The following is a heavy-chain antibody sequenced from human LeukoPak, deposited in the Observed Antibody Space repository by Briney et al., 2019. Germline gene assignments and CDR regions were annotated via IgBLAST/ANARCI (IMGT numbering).Heavy chain of an antibody. CDR2: INNDGSST. CDR1: GFTFSSYW. CDR3: ARGVGYCSSSSCYWWFDP. Sequence: QPGGSLRLSCAASGFTFSSYWMHCVRQAPGKWLGWVSRINNDGSSTSYADSVKGRFTISRDTSKNTLYMRMGSLRAEDTGVYYCARGVGYCSSSSCYWWFDPWGQGKLVTVSS. V-gene: IGHV3-74*01. J-gene: IGHJ5*02. D-gene: IGHD2-2*01.